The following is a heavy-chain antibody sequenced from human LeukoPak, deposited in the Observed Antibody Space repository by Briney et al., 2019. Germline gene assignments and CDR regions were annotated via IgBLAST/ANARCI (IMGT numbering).Heavy chain of an antibody. CDR1: GFTFSRYT. D-gene: IGHD5-12*01. CDR2: TSSNGGWT. Sequence: GGSLRPSCAASGFTFSRYTMHWVRQAPGKGLEYVSGTSSNGGWTYYANSVKGRFTISRDNSKNTLYLQMNSLRAEDTAVHYCAKEVADAFAIWGQGTMVTVSS. V-gene: IGHV3-64*01. J-gene: IGHJ3*02. CDR3: AKEVADAFAI.